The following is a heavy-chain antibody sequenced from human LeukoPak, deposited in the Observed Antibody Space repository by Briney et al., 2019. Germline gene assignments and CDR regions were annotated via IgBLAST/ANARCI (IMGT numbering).Heavy chain of an antibody. V-gene: IGHV3-30-3*01. CDR3: ARDRSSSGWDTFDY. CDR1: GFTFSSYA. J-gene: IGHJ4*02. Sequence: PGGSLRLSCAASGFTFSSYAMHWVRQAPGKGLEWVAVILYDGSNKYYADSVKGRFTISRDNSKNTLYLQMNSLRAEDTAVYYCARDRSSSGWDTFDYWGQGTLVTVSS. D-gene: IGHD6-19*01. CDR2: ILYDGSNK.